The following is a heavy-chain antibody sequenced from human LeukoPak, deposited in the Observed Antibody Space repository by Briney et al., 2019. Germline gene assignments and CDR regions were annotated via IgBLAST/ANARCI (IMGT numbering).Heavy chain of an antibody. D-gene: IGHD1-26*01. CDR1: GFTFSTYW. J-gene: IGHJ4*02. V-gene: IGHV3-74*01. Sequence: GGSLRLSCAASGFTFSTYWMDWVRQGPGKGLVWVSRIKSDGSSTIYADSVKGRFTISRDNARSTLYLQMNSLRAEDTAVYYCARPSVSGHAYWGQGTLVTVSS. CDR3: ARPSVSGHAY. CDR2: IKSDGSST.